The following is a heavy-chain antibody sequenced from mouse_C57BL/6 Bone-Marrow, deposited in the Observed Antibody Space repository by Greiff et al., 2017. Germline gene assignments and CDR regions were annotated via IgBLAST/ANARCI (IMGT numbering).Heavy chain of an antibody. CDR2: INPSSGYT. CDR3: ASEEYNGNGLYDYAMDY. J-gene: IGHJ4*01. V-gene: IGHV1-7*01. Sequence: VQLQQSGAELAKPGASVKLSCKASGYTFTSYWMHWVKQRPGQGLEWIGYINPSSGYTKYNQKFKDKATLTADKSSSTAYMQLSSLTYEDSAVYYCASEEYNGNGLYDYAMDYGGQGNAVTVSA. D-gene: IGHD1-1*01. CDR1: GYTFTSYW.